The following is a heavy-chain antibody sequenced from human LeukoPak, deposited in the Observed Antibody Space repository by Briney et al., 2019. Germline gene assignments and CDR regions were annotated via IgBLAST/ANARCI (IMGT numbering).Heavy chain of an antibody. D-gene: IGHD6-19*01. CDR1: GGTFSSYA. CDR2: IIPIFGTA. CDR3: ARDRVGGWYGGFGYFDY. V-gene: IGHV1-69*13. J-gene: IGHJ4*02. Sequence: ASVKVSCKASGGTFSSYAISWVRQAPGQGLEWMGGIIPIFGTANYAQKFQGRVTITADESTSTAYMELSSLRSEDTAVYYCARDRVGGWYGGFGYFDYWGQGTLVTVSS.